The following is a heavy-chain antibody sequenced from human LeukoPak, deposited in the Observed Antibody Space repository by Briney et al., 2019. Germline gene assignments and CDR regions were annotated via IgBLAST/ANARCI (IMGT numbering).Heavy chain of an antibody. CDR2: IYYSGSA. CDR1: GGSISSDY. V-gene: IGHV4-59*08. J-gene: IGHJ4*02. CDR3: ARHGSGDSSGFYLWEY. D-gene: IGHD3-22*01. Sequence: SETLSLTCTVSGGSISSDYWSWIRQPPGKGLEWIGYIYYSGSANYNPSLKSRVTISVDTSKNQFPLKLSSVTAADTAVYYCARHGSGDSSGFYLWEYWGQGTLVTVSS.